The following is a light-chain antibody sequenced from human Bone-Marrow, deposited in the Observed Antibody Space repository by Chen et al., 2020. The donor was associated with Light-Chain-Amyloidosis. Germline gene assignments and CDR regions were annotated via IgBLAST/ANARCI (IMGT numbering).Light chain of an antibody. CDR3: QQYNNWPPLT. Sequence: MTQSPSTLSASVGDRVTITCRASQSVSSNLAWYQQKPGQAPRLLIFGASTRATGVPARFSGSGSGTEFTLTISSLQSEDFAVDYCQQYNNWPPLTFGGGTKVEIK. CDR2: GAS. CDR1: QSVSSN. J-gene: IGKJ4*01. V-gene: IGKV3-15*01.